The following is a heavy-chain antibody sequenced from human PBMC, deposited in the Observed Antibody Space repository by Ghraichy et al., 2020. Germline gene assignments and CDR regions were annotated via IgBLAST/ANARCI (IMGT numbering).Heavy chain of an antibody. CDR1: GFTFNSYS. CDR3: ARDRGGYGDY. CDR2: ISSTTTYI. D-gene: IGHD5-12*01. J-gene: IGHJ4*02. V-gene: IGHV3-21*01. Sequence: GGSLRLSCAASGFTFNSYSMKWVRQAPGKGLEWVSYISSTTTYIYYADSVKGRFTISRDNAKNSLYLQMNSLRAEDTAVYYCARDRGGYGDYWGQGTLVTVSS.